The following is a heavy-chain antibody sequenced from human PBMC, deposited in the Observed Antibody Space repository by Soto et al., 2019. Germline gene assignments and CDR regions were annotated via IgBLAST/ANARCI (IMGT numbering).Heavy chain of an antibody. J-gene: IGHJ5*02. V-gene: IGHV4-31*03. Sequence: PSETLSLTCTVSGGSICSGGYDWSWIRQHPGKGLEWIGYIYYSGSTYYNPSLKSRVTISVDTSKNQFSLRLSSVTAADTAVYYCARIIWGYSGYDSGWFDPWGQGTLVTVSS. CDR3: ARIIWGYSGYDSGWFDP. CDR2: IYYSGST. D-gene: IGHD5-12*01. CDR1: GGSICSGGYD.